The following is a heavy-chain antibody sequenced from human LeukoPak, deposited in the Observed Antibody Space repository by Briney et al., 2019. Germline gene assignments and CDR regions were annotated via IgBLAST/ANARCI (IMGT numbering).Heavy chain of an antibody. V-gene: IGHV1-18*01. J-gene: IGHJ4*02. CDR1: GYTFTSYG. CDR2: ISAYNGNT. D-gene: IGHD5-12*01. CDR3: ARQTYSGYDWSPCRNDY. Sequence: ASVKVSCKASGYTFTSYGISWVRQAPGQGREWMGWISAYNGNTNYAQKLQGRVTITTDTSTSTAYMELRSLRSDDTAVYYCARQTYSGYDWSPCRNDYWGQGTLVTVSS.